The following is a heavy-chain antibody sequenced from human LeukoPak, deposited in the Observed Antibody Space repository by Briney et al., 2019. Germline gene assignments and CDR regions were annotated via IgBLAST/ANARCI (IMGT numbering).Heavy chain of an antibody. Sequence: GGSLRLSCAASGFTFSSYEMNWVRQAPGKGLEWVSYISSSSSTIYYADSVKGRFTISRDNAKNSLYLQMNSLRAEDTAVYYCARDIYCSGGSRYSGWYYWGQGTLVTVSS. CDR3: ARDIYCSGGSRYSGWYY. CDR2: ISSSSSTI. CDR1: GFTFSSYE. V-gene: IGHV3-48*01. J-gene: IGHJ4*02. D-gene: IGHD2-15*01.